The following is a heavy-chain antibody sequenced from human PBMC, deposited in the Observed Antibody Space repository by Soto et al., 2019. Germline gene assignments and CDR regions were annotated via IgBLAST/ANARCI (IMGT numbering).Heavy chain of an antibody. CDR3: ARDLGDYYGSGSYYRDQYYYYMDV. CDR1: GGSISSYY. D-gene: IGHD3-10*01. V-gene: IGHV4-59*01. J-gene: IGHJ6*03. Sequence: SETLSLTCTVSGGSISSYYWSWIRQPPGKGLEWIGYIYYSGSTNYNPSLKSRVTISVDTSKNQFSLKLSSVTAADTAVYYCARDLGDYYGSGSYYRDQYYYYMDVWGKGTTVTVSS. CDR2: IYYSGST.